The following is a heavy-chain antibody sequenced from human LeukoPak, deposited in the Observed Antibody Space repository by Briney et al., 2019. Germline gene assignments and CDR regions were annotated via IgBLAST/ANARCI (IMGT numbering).Heavy chain of an antibody. CDR2: ISGSGGST. CDR1: GFTFSSYG. D-gene: IGHD6-19*01. J-gene: IGHJ6*03. V-gene: IGHV3-23*01. CDR3: AKRGSGWYEDYYYYMDV. Sequence: GGSLRLSCAASGFTFSSYGMSWVRQPPGKGLEWVSDISGSGGSTYYADSVKGRFTISRDNSKNTLYLQMNSLRAEDTAVYYCAKRGSGWYEDYYYYMDVWGKGTTVTISS.